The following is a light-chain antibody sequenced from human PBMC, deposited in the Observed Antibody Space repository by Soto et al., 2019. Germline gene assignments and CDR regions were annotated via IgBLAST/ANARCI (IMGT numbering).Light chain of an antibody. CDR3: QQYDNSPIP. CDR1: QSVSSY. CDR2: DAS. J-gene: IGKJ5*01. V-gene: IGKV3-11*01. Sequence: PRERATLTCRASQSVSSYLAWHQQKPGQAPRLLIYDASNRATGIPARFSGSGSGTDFTLTISSLEPEDFAVYYCQQYDNSPIPFGQGTRLENK.